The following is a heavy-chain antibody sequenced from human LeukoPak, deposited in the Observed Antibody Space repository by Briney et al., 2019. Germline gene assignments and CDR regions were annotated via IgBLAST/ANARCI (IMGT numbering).Heavy chain of an antibody. CDR3: ARPGGQLGDYYYYGMDV. CDR1: GYTFTSYD. J-gene: IGHJ6*02. CDR2: MNPNSGNT. D-gene: IGHD6-13*01. V-gene: IGHV1-8*01. Sequence: ASVKVSCKASGYTFTSYDINWVRQATGQGLEWMGWMNPNSGNTGYAQKFQGRVTMTRNTSISTAYMELSSLRSEDTAVYYCARPGGQLGDYYYYGMDVWGQGTTVTVSS.